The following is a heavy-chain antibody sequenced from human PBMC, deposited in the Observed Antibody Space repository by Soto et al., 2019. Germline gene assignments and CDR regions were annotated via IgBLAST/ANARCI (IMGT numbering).Heavy chain of an antibody. CDR1: GFTFSSYT. Sequence: PWRSLRLSCAASGFTFSSYTMNWVRQAPGKGLEWVSSISSNSSNIYYADSVKGRFTISRDNAKNSLYLQMNSLRAADTALYYCARSHTMVRGVITNDYWGQGTLVTVSS. J-gene: IGHJ4*02. CDR3: ARSHTMVRGVITNDY. V-gene: IGHV3-21*01. CDR2: ISSNSSNI. D-gene: IGHD3-10*01.